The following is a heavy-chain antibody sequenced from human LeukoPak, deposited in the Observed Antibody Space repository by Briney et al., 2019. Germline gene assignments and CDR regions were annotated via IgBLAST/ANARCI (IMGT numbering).Heavy chain of an antibody. J-gene: IGHJ4*02. CDR1: GFIFNNYG. V-gene: IGHV3-21*05. CDR2: ISKNSDDI. CDR3: ARVRPGYYCDY. Sequence: GGSLRLSCAASGFIFNNYGLIWVRQAPGKGLEWVSYISKNSDDIYNADSVRGRFTISRDNAKNSLYLQMNSLRAEDTAVYYCARVRPGYYCDYWGQGILVTVS.